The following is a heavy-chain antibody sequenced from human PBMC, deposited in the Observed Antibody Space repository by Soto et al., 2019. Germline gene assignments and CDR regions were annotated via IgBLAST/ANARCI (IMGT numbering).Heavy chain of an antibody. CDR2: INSDGSST. D-gene: IGHD3-22*01. V-gene: IGHV3-74*01. CDR3: ARGYYYDSSGYPAGY. Sequence: GGSLRLSCAASGFTFSSYWMHWVRQAPGKGLVWVSRINSDGSSTSCADSVKGRFTISRDNAKNTLYLQMNSLRAEDTAVYYCARGYYYDSSGYPAGYWGQGTLVTVSS. CDR1: GFTFSSYW. J-gene: IGHJ4*02.